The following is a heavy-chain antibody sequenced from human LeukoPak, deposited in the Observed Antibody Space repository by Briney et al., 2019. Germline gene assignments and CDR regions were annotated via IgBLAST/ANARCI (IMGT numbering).Heavy chain of an antibody. V-gene: IGHV1-2*02. CDR1: GYTFFVYY. CDR3: AREGINWFVP. CDR2: INPNSGGT. J-gene: IGHJ5*02. D-gene: IGHD2-15*01. Sequence: ASVKVSLKSSGYTFFVYYMHWVRPAPGQGLEWMGWINPNSGGTNYAQKFQGRVTMTRDTSISTAYMELSRLRSDDTAVYYCAREGINWFVPLGEGTLVTVSS.